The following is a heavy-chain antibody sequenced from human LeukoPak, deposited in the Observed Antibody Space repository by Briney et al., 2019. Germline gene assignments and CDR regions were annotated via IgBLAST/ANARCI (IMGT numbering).Heavy chain of an antibody. CDR3: ARVGYDILTGYSTPYYYYGMDV. Sequence: PGGSLRLSCAASGFTFSSYAMHWVRQAPGKGLEWVAVISYDGSNKYYADSVKGRFTISRDNSKNTLYLQMNSLRAEDTAAYYCARVGYDILTGYSTPYYYYGMDVWGQGTTVTVSS. CDR1: GFTFSSYA. CDR2: ISYDGSNK. V-gene: IGHV3-30-3*01. J-gene: IGHJ6*02. D-gene: IGHD3-9*01.